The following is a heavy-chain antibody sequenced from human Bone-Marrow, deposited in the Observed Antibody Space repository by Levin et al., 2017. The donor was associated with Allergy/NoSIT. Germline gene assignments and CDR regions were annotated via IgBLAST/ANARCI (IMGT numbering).Heavy chain of an antibody. Sequence: GGSLRLSCKASGYSFTSYWIGWVRQMPGKGLECMGVIYPGDSDTRYSPSFQGQVTISADKSISTAYLQWSSLKASDTAMYYCARLLGGTDDYWGQGTLVTVSS. CDR2: IYPGDSDT. CDR3: ARLLGGTDDY. D-gene: IGHD1-1*01. CDR1: GYSFTSYW. J-gene: IGHJ4*02. V-gene: IGHV5-51*01.